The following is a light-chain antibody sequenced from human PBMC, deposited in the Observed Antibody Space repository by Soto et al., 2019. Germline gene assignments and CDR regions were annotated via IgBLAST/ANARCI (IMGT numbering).Light chain of an antibody. J-gene: IGKJ1*01. CDR3: QQYGSSPRT. CDR2: DAS. Sequence: EIVLTQSPATLSLSPGERATLSCRASQSVRSYLAWYQQKPGQAPRLLIYDASNRATDIPARFSGSGSGTDFTLTISSLDPEDSAVYYCQQYGSSPRTFGQGTKVEV. V-gene: IGKV3-11*01. CDR1: QSVRSY.